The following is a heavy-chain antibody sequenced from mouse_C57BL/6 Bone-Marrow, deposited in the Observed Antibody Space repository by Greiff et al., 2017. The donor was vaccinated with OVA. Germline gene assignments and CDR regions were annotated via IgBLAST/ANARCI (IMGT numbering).Heavy chain of an antibody. D-gene: IGHD1-1*01. CDR2: IDPSDSYT. Sequence: QVQLKQSGAELVKPGASVKLSCKASGYTFTSYWMQWVKQRPGQGLEWIGEIDPSDSYTNYNQKFKGKATLTVDTSSSTAYMQLSSLTSEDSAVYYCARYYGRFDYWGQGTTLTVSS. CDR3: ARYYGRFDY. CDR1: GYTFTSYW. J-gene: IGHJ2*01. V-gene: IGHV1-50*01.